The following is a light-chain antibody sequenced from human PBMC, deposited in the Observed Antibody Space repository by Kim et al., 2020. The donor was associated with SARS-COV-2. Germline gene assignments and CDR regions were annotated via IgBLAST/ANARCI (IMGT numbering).Light chain of an antibody. CDR2: VNIDGRH. CDR1: SGHSSYT. J-gene: IGLJ2*01. Sequence: SVKLTCNLSSGHSSYTIAWDQQQPEKGPRFLMKVNIDGRHTKGDGIPDRFSGSSSGAERYLTISSLQSEDEADYYCQTWGPGTVVVFGGGTQLTVL. CDR3: QTWGPGTVVV. V-gene: IGLV4-69*01.